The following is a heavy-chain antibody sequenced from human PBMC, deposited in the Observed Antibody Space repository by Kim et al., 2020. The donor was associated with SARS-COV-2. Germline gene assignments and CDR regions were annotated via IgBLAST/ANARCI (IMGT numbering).Heavy chain of an antibody. D-gene: IGHD3-9*01. CDR1: GGSISSSSYY. CDR2: IYYSGST. J-gene: IGHJ6*02. Sequence: SETLSLTCTVSGGSISSSSYYWGWIRQPPGKGLEWIGSIYYSGSTYYNPSLKSRVTISVDTSKNQFSLKLSSVTAADTAVYYCARELRYFDWIRYGMDVWGQGTTVTVSS. CDR3: ARELRYFDWIRYGMDV. V-gene: IGHV4-39*07.